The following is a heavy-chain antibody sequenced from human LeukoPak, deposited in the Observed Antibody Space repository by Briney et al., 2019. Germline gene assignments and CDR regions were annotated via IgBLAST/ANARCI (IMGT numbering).Heavy chain of an antibody. Sequence: GGSLRLSCEASGFTFSNYGMSWVRQAPGKGLEWVSAITASSSSTHDADSVKGRFTISRDNSKNTLSLQMNSLRTEDTAVYYCCYGDAFDIWGQGTMVTVSS. CDR3: CYGDAFDI. J-gene: IGHJ3*02. CDR2: ITASSSST. V-gene: IGHV3-23*01. CDR1: GFTFSNYG. D-gene: IGHD3-16*01.